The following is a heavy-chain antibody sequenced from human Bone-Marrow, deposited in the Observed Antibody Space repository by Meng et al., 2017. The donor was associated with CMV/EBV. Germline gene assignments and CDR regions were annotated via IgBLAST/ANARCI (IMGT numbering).Heavy chain of an antibody. CDR1: GFTFSSYS. D-gene: IGHD3-16*02. V-gene: IGHV3-21*01. Sequence: GESLKISCSASGFTFSSYSMNWVRQAPGKGLEWVSSISSSSSYIYYADSVKGRFTISRDNAKNSLYLQMNSLRPEDTAVYYCARDYGRLGELSSGKNYYYYGMDVWGQGTTVTVSS. J-gene: IGHJ6*02. CDR3: ARDYGRLGELSSGKNYYYYGMDV. CDR2: ISSSSSYI.